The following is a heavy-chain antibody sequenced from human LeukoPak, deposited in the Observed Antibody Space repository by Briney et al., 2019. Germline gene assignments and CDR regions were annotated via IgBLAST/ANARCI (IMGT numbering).Heavy chain of an antibody. Sequence: GGSLRLSCAASGFTFSSYAMNWVRQAPGKGLEWVSAISGSGGSTYYADSVKGRFTISRDNSKNTLYLQMNSLRAEDTAVYYCAKTDLWFGEFYFDYWGQGTLVTVSS. V-gene: IGHV3-23*01. CDR1: GFTFSSYA. J-gene: IGHJ4*02. D-gene: IGHD3-10*01. CDR3: AKTDLWFGEFYFDY. CDR2: ISGSGGST.